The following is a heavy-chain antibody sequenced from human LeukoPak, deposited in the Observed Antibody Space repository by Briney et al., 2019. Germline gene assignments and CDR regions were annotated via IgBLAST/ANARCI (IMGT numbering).Heavy chain of an antibody. Sequence: SQTLSLTCTVSGGSISSGGYYWSWIRQHPGKGLEWIGYIYYSGSTYYNPSLRSRVTISVDTSKNQFSLKLSSVTAADTAVYYCAVDCGGEFPGGNWFDPWGQGTLVTVSS. CDR3: AVDCGGEFPGGNWFDP. CDR2: IYYSGST. CDR1: GGSISSGGYY. V-gene: IGHV4-31*03. J-gene: IGHJ5*02. D-gene: IGHD2-21*01.